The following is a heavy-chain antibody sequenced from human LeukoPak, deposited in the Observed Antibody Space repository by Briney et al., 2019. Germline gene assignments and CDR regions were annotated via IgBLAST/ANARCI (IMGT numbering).Heavy chain of an antibody. CDR2: MFPDGRP. D-gene: IGHD4-17*01. CDR3: ARTNPVYGDYDY. Sequence: GGSLRLSCAVSGFSANDNYMSWVRQAPGKGLQWVSVMFPDGRPYYADSVKGRFAISRDLARNTLLLRMHSLRADDTAVHYCARTNPVYGDYDYWGQGTLVTVSS. J-gene: IGHJ4*02. V-gene: IGHV3-53*01. CDR1: GFSANDNY.